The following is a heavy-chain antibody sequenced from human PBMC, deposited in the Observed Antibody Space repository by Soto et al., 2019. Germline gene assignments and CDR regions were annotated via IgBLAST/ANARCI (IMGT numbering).Heavy chain of an antibody. Sequence: QVQLVQSGAEVKKPGSSVKVSCKASGGTFSSYAISWVRQAPGQGLEWMGGIIPISGTANYAQKFQGRVTITADESTSTAYMELSSLRSEDTAVYYCARGDSGYTIPYYYGMDVWGQGTTVTVSS. J-gene: IGHJ6*02. CDR1: GGTFSSYA. D-gene: IGHD3-22*01. V-gene: IGHV1-69*12. CDR3: ARGDSGYTIPYYYGMDV. CDR2: IIPISGTA.